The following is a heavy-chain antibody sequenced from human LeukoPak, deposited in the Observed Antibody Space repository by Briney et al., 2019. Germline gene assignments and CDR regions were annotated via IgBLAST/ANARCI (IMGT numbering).Heavy chain of an antibody. CDR3: ARVSSGWYVADY. D-gene: IGHD6-19*01. J-gene: IGHJ4*02. CDR1: GFTVSSNY. CDR2: IYSGGST. V-gene: IGHV3-53*01. Sequence: GGSLRLSCAASGFTVSSNYMSWVRQAPGKGLEWVSVIYSGGSTYYADSVKGRFTISRDNSKNTLYLQMNSLRAGDTAVYYCARVSSGWYVADYWGQGTLVTVSS.